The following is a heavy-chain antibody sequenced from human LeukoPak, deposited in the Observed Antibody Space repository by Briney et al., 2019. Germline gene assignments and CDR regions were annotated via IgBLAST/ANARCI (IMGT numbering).Heavy chain of an antibody. CDR3: ARDFQDSYGLEYSFDI. J-gene: IGHJ3*02. V-gene: IGHV3-33*01. CDR2: IWYDGSNK. CDR1: GFTFSSYG. D-gene: IGHD5-18*01. Sequence: GGSLRLSCAASGFTFSSYGMHWVRQAPGKGLEWVAVIWYDGSNKYYADSVKCRFTISRDNSKNTLYLQMNSLRAEDTAVYYCARDFQDSYGLEYSFDIWGQGTMVTVSS.